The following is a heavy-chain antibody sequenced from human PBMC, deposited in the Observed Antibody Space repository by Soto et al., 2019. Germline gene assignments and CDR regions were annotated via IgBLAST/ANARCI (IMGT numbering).Heavy chain of an antibody. CDR1: GFSFSSYG. Sequence: QVQLVESGGGVVQPGRSLRLSCAASGFSFSSYGMHWVRQAPGKGLEWVALISYDGSNKYYADSVKGRFAISRDNSKNTLYLQMNSLRAEDTGVFYCARDHTGAVGGGTLPTYWGQGTLVTVSS. V-gene: IGHV3-30*03. J-gene: IGHJ4*02. CDR2: ISYDGSNK. CDR3: ARDHTGAVGGGTLPTY. D-gene: IGHD3-16*01.